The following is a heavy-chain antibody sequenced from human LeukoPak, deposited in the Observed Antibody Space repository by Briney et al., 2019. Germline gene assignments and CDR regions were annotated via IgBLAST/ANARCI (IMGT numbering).Heavy chain of an antibody. CDR3: ARDKFVVVPAALNNWFDP. CDR2: IYRDGST. J-gene: IGHJ5*02. CDR1: GYSISRGYY. D-gene: IGHD2-2*01. V-gene: IGHV4-38-2*02. Sequence: PSETLALTCAVSGYSISRGYYWGWIRQGPGNGLEWSVSIYRDGSTYYNPFLKSRVIISVDTSENQFSLKLNSVTAADTAVYYCARDKFVVVPAALNNWFDPWGRGTLVTVSS.